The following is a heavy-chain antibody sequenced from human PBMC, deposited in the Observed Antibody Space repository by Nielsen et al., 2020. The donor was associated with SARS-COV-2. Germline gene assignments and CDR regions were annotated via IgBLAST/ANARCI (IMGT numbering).Heavy chain of an antibody. CDR3: ANGVDTAMVTDY. D-gene: IGHD5-18*01. CDR1: GFTFNIYA. Sequence: GESLKISCAASGFTFNIYAMAWVRRAPGRGLQWVTGVSASGGSTYYTDSVKGRFSISRDNSKNTLYLQMNSLRAEDTAVYYCANGVDTAMVTDYWGQGTLVTVSS. J-gene: IGHJ4*02. CDR2: VSASGGST. V-gene: IGHV3-23*01.